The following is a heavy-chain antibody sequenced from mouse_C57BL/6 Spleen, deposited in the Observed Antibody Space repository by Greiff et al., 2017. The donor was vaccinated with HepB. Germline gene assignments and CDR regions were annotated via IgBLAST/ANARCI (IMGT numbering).Heavy chain of an antibody. J-gene: IGHJ3*01. V-gene: IGHV3-6*01. D-gene: IGHD2-2*01. CDR3: ARETGSGFAY. CDR2: ISYDGSN. CDR1: GYSITSGYY. Sequence: VQLKESGPGLVKPSQSLSLTCSVTGYSITSGYYWNWIRQFPGNKLEWMGYISYDGSNNYNPSLKNRISITRDTFKNQFFLKLNSVTTEDTATYYCARETGSGFAYWGQGTLVTVSA.